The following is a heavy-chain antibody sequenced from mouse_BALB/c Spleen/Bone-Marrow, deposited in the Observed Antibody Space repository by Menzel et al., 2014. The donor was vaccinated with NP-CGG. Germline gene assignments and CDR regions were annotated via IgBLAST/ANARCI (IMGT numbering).Heavy chain of an antibody. CDR1: GYTFTSYT. V-gene: IGHV1-87*01. D-gene: IGHD1-1*01. J-gene: IGHJ3*01. Sequence: QVQLQQSGAELARPGASVKMSCKASGYTFTSYTMHWVKQRPGQGLEWIGAIYPGDGDTRYTQKFKDKATLTVDKSSSTAYMQLSSPASEDSALYYCSYGSRAYWGQGTLVTVSA. CDR2: IYPGDGDT. CDR3: SYGSRAY.